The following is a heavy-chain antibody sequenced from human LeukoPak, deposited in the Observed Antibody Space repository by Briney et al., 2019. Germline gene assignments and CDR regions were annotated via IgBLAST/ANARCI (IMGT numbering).Heavy chain of an antibody. Sequence: GGSLRLSCAASGFTFSSYWMSWVRQAPGKGLEWVANIKQDGSEKYYVDSVKGRFTISRDNAENSLYLQMNSLRAEDTAVYYRARVSYGDYNLLYYFDYWGQGTLVTVSS. CDR2: IKQDGSEK. V-gene: IGHV3-7*01. CDR3: ARVSYGDYNLLYYFDY. D-gene: IGHD4-17*01. CDR1: GFTFSSYW. J-gene: IGHJ4*02.